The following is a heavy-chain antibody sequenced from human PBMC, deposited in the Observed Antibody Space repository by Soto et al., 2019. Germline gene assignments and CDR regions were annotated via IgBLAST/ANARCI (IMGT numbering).Heavy chain of an antibody. CDR1: GYTFTGYY. V-gene: IGHV1-2*04. CDR3: ARVYGDYVWGSYPQGYYFDY. CDR2: INPNSGGT. D-gene: IGHD3-16*02. Sequence: ASVKVSCKASGYTFTGYYMHWVRQAPGQGLEWMGWINPNSGGTNYAQKIQGWVTMTRDTSISTAYMELSRLRSDDTAVYYCARVYGDYVWGSYPQGYYFDYWGQGTLVTVSS. J-gene: IGHJ4*02.